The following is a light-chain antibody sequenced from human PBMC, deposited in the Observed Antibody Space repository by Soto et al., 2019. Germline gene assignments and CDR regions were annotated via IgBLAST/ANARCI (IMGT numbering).Light chain of an antibody. CDR1: QSLVYSDGNTY. J-gene: IGKJ2*01. CDR2: KVS. Sequence: DVVMTQSPLSLPVTLGQPASISCRSSQSLVYSDGNTYLNWFQQRPGQSPRRLIYKVSNRDSGVPDRFSGSGSGTDFTLKISRVEAEDVGVYYCMQGTPWPAYTFGQGTKLEIK. V-gene: IGKV2-30*01. CDR3: MQGTPWPAYT.